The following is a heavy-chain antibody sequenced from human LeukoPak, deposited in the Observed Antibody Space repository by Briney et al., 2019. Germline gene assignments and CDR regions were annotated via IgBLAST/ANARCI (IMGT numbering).Heavy chain of an antibody. CDR1: GFTFSSYA. CDR3: ARGGVRGVYYYYYMDV. V-gene: IGHV3-23*01. J-gene: IGHJ6*03. Sequence: QPGGSLRLSCAASGFTFSSYAMSWVRQAPGKGLEWVSAISGSGGSTYYADSVKGRFTISRDNSKNTLYLQMNSLRAEDTAVYYCARGGVRGVYYYYYMDVWGKGTTVTISS. D-gene: IGHD3-10*01. CDR2: ISGSGGST.